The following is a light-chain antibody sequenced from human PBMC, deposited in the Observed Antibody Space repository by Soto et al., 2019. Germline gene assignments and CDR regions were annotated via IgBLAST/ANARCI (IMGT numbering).Light chain of an antibody. CDR2: NNA. CDR1: SSNIGSNT. CDR3: AVWDDSLNGWV. Sequence: QSVLTQPPSASGTPGQRVTISCSGSSSNIGSNTVNWYQQLPGTAPKLLIYNNAQRPSGVPDRFSGSKSGTSASLAIGGLQSEDEADYYCAVWDDSLNGWVFGGGTKLTVL. J-gene: IGLJ3*02. V-gene: IGLV1-44*01.